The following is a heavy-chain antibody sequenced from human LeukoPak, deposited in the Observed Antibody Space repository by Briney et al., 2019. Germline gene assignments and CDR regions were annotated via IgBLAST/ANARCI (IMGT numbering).Heavy chain of an antibody. CDR3: ARDVISSTSSFDP. Sequence: GGSLRLSCAASGFTFSDYYMSWIRQAPGKGLEWVSYLSSSGSSIYYADSVKGGFTISRDNAKNSLYLQMNSLRAEDTAVYYCARDVISSTSSFDPWGQGTLVTVSS. CDR2: LSSSGSSI. J-gene: IGHJ5*02. CDR1: GFTFSDYY. D-gene: IGHD2-2*01. V-gene: IGHV3-11*01.